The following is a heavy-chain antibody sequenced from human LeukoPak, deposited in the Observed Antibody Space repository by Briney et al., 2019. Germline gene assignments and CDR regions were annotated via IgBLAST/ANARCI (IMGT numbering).Heavy chain of an antibody. CDR3: AAESSGVLDAFDI. V-gene: IGHV3-21*01. D-gene: IGHD2-15*01. CDR2: ISSSSSYI. CDR1: GFTFSSYS. J-gene: IGHJ3*02. Sequence: GGSLRLSCAASGFTFSSYSMSWVRQAPGKGLEWVSSISSSSSYIYYADSVKGRFTISRDNAKNSLYLQMNSLRAEDTAVYYCAAESSGVLDAFDIWGQGTMVTVSS.